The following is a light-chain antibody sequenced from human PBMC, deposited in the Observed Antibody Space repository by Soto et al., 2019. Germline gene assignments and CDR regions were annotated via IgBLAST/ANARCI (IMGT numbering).Light chain of an antibody. V-gene: IGKV1-17*01. CDR2: AAS. J-gene: IGKJ4*01. Sequence: DIQIAQSPSSLSASVGDRVTITCRTSQGIRNDLGWFQQKPGKAPKRLIYAASSLQSGVPSRFSGSGSGTEFTLTISGLQPEDFAPYYCLHHNRYPLTFGGGTKVEIK. CDR1: QGIRND. CDR3: LHHNRYPLT.